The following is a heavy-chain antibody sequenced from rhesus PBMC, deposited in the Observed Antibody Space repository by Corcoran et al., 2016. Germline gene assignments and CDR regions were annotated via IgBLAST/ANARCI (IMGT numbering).Heavy chain of an antibody. CDR2: ISNTCKPG. V-gene: IGHV3-183*02. J-gene: IGHJ4*01. CDR1: GFTFGDYG. D-gene: IGHD6S26*01. Sequence: EVQLVESGGGLVQPGGSLRLSCAASGFTFGDYGIHWVRQAPGKGLEWVSSISNTCKPGYYADSVKGRFTVSRDNAKNSLSLQMSSLRAEDTAVYYCTRDRVAAAGPLDYWGQGVLVTVSS. CDR3: TRDRVAAAGPLDY.